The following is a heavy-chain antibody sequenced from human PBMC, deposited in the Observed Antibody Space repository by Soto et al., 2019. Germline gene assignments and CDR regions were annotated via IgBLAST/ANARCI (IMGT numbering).Heavy chain of an antibody. CDR2: IYTSGST. CDR1: GGSISSYY. Sequence: SETLSLTCTVSGGSISSYYWSWIRHPAGKGLEWIGRIYTSGSTNYNPSLKSRVTMSVDTSKNQFSLKLSSVTAADTAVYYCARDGEAATSNNWFDPWGQGTLVTVSS. CDR3: ARDGEAATSNNWFDP. D-gene: IGHD6-25*01. V-gene: IGHV4-4*07. J-gene: IGHJ5*02.